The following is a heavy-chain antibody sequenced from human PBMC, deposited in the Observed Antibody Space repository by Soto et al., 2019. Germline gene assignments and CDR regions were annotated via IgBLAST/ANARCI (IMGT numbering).Heavy chain of an antibody. J-gene: IGHJ5*02. CDR1: GDSITSYN. D-gene: IGHD2-21*01. CDR2: VYSSGST. CDR3: ARRAVVAVTGSLDNWLDP. V-gene: IGHV4-59*01. Sequence: PSETLSLTCTVFGDSITSYNWNWLRQPPGKALEWIGYVYSSGSTNYNPSLKSRVTISVDTSRNQFSLKVNSVTAADTAMYYCARRAVVAVTGSLDNWLDPWGQGILVTVSS.